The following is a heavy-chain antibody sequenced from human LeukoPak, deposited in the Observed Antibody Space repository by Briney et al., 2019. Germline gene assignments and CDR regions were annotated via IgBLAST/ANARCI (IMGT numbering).Heavy chain of an antibody. CDR2: IYYSGST. D-gene: IGHD2-2*01. J-gene: IGHJ4*02. Sequence: SETLSLTCTVSGGSISSSSYYWGWIRQPPGKGLEWIGSIYYSGSTYYNPSLKSRVTISVDTSKNQFSLKLSSVTAVDTAVYYCARHEGDSTNYFDYWGQGTLVTVSS. CDR1: GGSISSSSYY. V-gene: IGHV4-39*01. CDR3: ARHEGDSTNYFDY.